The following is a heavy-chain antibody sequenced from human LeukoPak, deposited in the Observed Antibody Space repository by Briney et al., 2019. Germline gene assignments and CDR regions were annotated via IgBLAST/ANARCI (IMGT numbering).Heavy chain of an antibody. V-gene: IGHV3-30*18. Sequence: PGVSLGLSCAASGFTFRSYGMHWVRQAPAKGLEWVADISYEGSNKYYADSVKGRFTISRDNSKNTLYLQMNSLRAEDTAVYYCAKDRHYDSSGPTYFDYWGQGTLVTVSS. CDR1: GFTFRSYG. J-gene: IGHJ4*02. CDR2: ISYEGSNK. CDR3: AKDRHYDSSGPTYFDY. D-gene: IGHD3-22*01.